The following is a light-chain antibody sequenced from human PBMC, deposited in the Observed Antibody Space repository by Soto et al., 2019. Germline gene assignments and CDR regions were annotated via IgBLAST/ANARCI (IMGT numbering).Light chain of an antibody. Sequence: NVLTQSPGTLSFFPGGKATPSCRASQSVSSSYLAWYQQKPGQAPRLLIYGASSRATGIPDRFSGSGSGTDFTLTISRLEPEDFAVYYCQQYGSSPRTFGQGTKV. CDR3: QQYGSSPRT. CDR1: QSVSSSY. V-gene: IGKV3-20*01. J-gene: IGKJ1*01. CDR2: GAS.